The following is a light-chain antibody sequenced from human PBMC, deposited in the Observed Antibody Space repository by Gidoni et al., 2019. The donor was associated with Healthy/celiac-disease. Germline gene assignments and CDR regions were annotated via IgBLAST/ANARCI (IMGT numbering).Light chain of an antibody. CDR2: AAS. Sequence: DIQMTQSPSSLSASVGDRVTITCRASQRISSYLNCYQQKPGKAPKLLIYAASSLQSGVPSRFSGSGSGKDFTLTISSLQHEDFATYYCQQSYSTPTFGQGTKLEIK. J-gene: IGKJ2*01. CDR3: QQSYSTPT. V-gene: IGKV1-39*01. CDR1: QRISSY.